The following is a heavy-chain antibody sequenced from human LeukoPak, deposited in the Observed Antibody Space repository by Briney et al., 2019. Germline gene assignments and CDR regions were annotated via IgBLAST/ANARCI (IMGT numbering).Heavy chain of an antibody. CDR1: GGSISIGGYY. V-gene: IGHV4-31*03. CDR2: IYYSGST. D-gene: IGHD2-2*01. CDR3: ARTPRDIVVVPAASPDPETYYYYGMDV. J-gene: IGHJ6*02. Sequence: SETLSLTCTVSGGSISIGGYYWSWIRQHPGKGLEWIGYIYYSGSTYYNPSLKSRVTISVDTSKNQFSLKLSSVTAADTAVYYCARTPRDIVVVPAASPDPETYYYYGMDVWGQGTTVTVSS.